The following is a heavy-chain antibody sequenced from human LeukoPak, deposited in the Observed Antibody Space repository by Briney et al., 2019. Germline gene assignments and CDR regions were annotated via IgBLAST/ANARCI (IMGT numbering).Heavy chain of an antibody. CDR2: INPSGGST. J-gene: IGHJ4*02. Sequence: ASVNVSCKASGYTFTSYYMHWVRQAPGQGLEWMGIINPSGGSTSYAQKFQGRVTMTRDTSTSTVYMELSSLRSEDTAVYYCARDSRDYYGSEGLWGQGTLVTVS. V-gene: IGHV1-46*01. CDR3: ARDSRDYYGSEGL. CDR1: GYTFTSYY. D-gene: IGHD3-10*01.